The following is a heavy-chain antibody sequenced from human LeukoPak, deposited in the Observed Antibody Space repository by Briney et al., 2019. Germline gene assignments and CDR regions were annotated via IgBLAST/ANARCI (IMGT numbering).Heavy chain of an antibody. CDR1: GFTFSSYG. V-gene: IGHV3-53*01. Sequence: GGSLRLSCAASGFTFSSYGMNWVRQAPGKGLEWVSVIYSGGGTYYADSVKGRFTISRDNSKNTLYLQMNSLRAEDTAMYYCASLTGYSSSWYEFDYWGQGTLVTVSS. CDR3: ASLTGYSSSWYEFDY. J-gene: IGHJ4*02. D-gene: IGHD6-13*01. CDR2: IYSGGGT.